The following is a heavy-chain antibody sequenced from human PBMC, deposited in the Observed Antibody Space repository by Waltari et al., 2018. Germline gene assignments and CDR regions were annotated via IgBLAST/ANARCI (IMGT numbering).Heavy chain of an antibody. CDR2: IIPIFGTA. CDR1: GGTFSSYA. J-gene: IGHJ6*02. D-gene: IGHD3-10*01. V-gene: IGHV1-69*01. Sequence: QVQLVQSGAEVKKPGSSVKVSCKASGGTFSSYAISWVRQAPGQGLEWMGGIIPIFGTANYAQKFQGRVTITADESTSTAYMELSSLRSEDTAVYYCARAPMVRGVMNYYYYYGMDVWGQGTTVTVSS. CDR3: ARAPMVRGVMNYYYYYGMDV.